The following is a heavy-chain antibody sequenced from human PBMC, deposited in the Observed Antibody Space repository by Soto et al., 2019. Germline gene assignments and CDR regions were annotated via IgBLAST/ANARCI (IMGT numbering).Heavy chain of an antibody. D-gene: IGHD2-2*01. CDR2: ISSTTSYV. CDR3: ARDPSEGRVGNWFES. Sequence: EVQLVESGGGLVKPGGSLRLSCAASGFTFSRYGMNWLRQASGKGLEWVASISSTTSYVYYADSVKGRFSTSRDNAKKTLYLEMYALRTEDTAVYYCARDPSEGRVGNWFESWGQGTLVTVSS. V-gene: IGHV3-21*01. J-gene: IGHJ5*01. CDR1: GFTFSRYG.